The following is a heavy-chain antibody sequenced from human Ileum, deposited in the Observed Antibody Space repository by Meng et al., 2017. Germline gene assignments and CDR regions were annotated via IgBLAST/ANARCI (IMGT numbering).Heavy chain of an antibody. Sequence: QVPVPQGGAGPLKPSETLALTCAVYGGSFSGYYWSWIRQPPGKGLEWIGEINHSGSTNYNPSLKSRVTISVDTSKNQFSLKLSSVTAADTAVYYCARGRYGDSRRGGYFQHWGQGTLVTVSS. J-gene: IGHJ1*01. CDR3: ARGRYGDSRRGGYFQH. V-gene: IGHV4-34*01. CDR2: INHSGST. D-gene: IGHD4-17*01. CDR1: GGSFSGYY.